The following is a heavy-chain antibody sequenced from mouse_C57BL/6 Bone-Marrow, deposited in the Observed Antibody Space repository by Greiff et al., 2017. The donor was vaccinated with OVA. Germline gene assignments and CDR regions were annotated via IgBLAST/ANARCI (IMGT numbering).Heavy chain of an antibody. D-gene: IGHD2-4*01. CDR1: GYAFSSYW. V-gene: IGHV1-80*01. J-gene: IGHJ1*03. Sequence: QVQLQQSGAELVKPGASVKISCKASGYAFSSYWMNWVKQRPGKGLEWIGQIYPGDGDTNYNGKFKGKATLTADKSSSTAYMQLSSLTSEDSAVYFCARSEGDYDYWYFDVWGTGTTVTVSS. CDR3: ARSEGDYDYWYFDV. CDR2: IYPGDGDT.